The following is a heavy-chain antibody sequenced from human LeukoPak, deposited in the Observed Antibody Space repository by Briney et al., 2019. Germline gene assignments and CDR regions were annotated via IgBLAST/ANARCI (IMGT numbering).Heavy chain of an antibody. CDR2: IKSKTDGGTT. V-gene: IGHV3-15*01. Sequence: GGSLRLSCAASGFTFSNAWMSWVRQAPGKGLEWVGRIKSKTDGGTTDYAAPVKGRFTISRDDSKNTLYLQMNSLKTEDTAVYYCAKDRDYDFWSGYYYWGQGTLVTVSS. CDR1: GFTFSNAW. D-gene: IGHD3-3*01. CDR3: AKDRDYDFWSGYYY. J-gene: IGHJ4*02.